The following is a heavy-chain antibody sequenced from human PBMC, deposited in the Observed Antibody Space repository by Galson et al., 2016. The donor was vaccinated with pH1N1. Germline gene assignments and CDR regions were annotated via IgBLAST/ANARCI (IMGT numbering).Heavy chain of an antibody. CDR3: AGSSPYFYYHMGV. J-gene: IGHJ6*03. CDR1: GYMFSSYG. Sequence: SLRLSCAVSGYMFSSYGMHWVRQAPGKELEWVAFIRYDGSEKYYADPVKGRFTISRDNSMSTLYVQMDSLRAEDTAVYYCAGSSPYFYYHMGVWGKGTTVTVSS. CDR2: IRYDGSEK. D-gene: IGHD6-25*01. V-gene: IGHV3-30*02.